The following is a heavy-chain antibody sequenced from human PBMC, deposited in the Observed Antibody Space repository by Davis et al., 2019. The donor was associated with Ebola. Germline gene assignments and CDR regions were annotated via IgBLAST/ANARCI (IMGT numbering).Heavy chain of an antibody. CDR1: GFTFSTFA. CDR3: AKDPNGDYFGAFDN. CDR2: IVVIGKT. J-gene: IGHJ3*02. V-gene: IGHV3-23*01. D-gene: IGHD4-17*01. Sequence: GGSLRLSCLASGFTFSTFAFVWVRQTPGRGLEWVSTIVVIGKTYYADSVKGRFTISRDSSRNTVYLEMNSLRAEDTAVYYCAKDPNGDYFGAFDNWGQGTMVTVSS.